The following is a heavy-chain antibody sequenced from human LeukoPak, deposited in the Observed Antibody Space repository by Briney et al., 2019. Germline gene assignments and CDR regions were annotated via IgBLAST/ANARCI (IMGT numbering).Heavy chain of an antibody. CDR3: ARDPHIVVVPAAKKVWFDP. V-gene: IGHV3-23*01. D-gene: IGHD2-2*01. CDR2: ISGSGGST. J-gene: IGHJ5*02. Sequence: GGSLRLSCAASGFTFSSYAMSWVRQAPGKGLEWVSAISGSGGSTYYADSVKGRFTISRDNSKNTLYLQMNSLRAEDTAVYYCARDPHIVVVPAAKKVWFDPWGQGTLVTVSS. CDR1: GFTFSSYA.